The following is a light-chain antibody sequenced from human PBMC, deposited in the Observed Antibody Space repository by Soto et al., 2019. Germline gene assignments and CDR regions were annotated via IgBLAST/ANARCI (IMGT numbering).Light chain of an antibody. CDR1: QSVDSTY. V-gene: IGKV3-20*01. J-gene: IGKJ3*01. CDR2: GAS. Sequence: EIVLTQSPGTLSLSPGERATLSCRASQSVDSTYLAWYQQKPGQAPRLLLYGASSRATGIPDRFSGSGSGTDVTLTISKVEPEDFAVYYYQLYAYSLLFFGAGTKVDIK. CDR3: QLYAYSLLF.